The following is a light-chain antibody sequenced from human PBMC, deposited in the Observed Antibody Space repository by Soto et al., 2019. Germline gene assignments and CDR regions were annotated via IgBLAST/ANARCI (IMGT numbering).Light chain of an antibody. Sequence: DIVMTQSPDSLAVSLGERATINCKSSQNILYSSNNKNYLAWYQQKPGQPPKLLIYWASTRESGVPDRFSGSGSGTDFTHTISALQAEDVAVYYCQQYYSTPSEITFGQGTRLEIK. CDR2: WAS. CDR1: QNILYSSNNKNY. J-gene: IGKJ5*01. CDR3: QQYYSTPSEIT. V-gene: IGKV4-1*01.